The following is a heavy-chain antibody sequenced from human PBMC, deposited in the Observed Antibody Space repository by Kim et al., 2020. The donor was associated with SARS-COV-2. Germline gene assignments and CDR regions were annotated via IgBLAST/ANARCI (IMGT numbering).Heavy chain of an antibody. CDR3: ARDSTGSIFGVVIIPDAVDI. J-gene: IGHJ3*02. Sequence: GGSLRLSCAASGFTFSSYWMSWVRQAPGKGLEWVANIKQDGSEKYYVDSVKGRFTISRDNAKNSLYLQMNSLRAEDTAVYYCARDSTGSIFGVVIIPDAVDIWGQETMVTVSS. D-gene: IGHD3-3*01. V-gene: IGHV3-7*01. CDR2: IKQDGSEK. CDR1: GFTFSSYW.